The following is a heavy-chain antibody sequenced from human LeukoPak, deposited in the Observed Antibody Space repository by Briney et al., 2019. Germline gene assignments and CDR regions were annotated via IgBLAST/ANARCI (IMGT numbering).Heavy chain of an antibody. V-gene: IGHV4-39*01. D-gene: IGHD3-10*01. J-gene: IGHJ5*02. CDR3: ARLGKGNWFDP. CDR1: GGSISSSDYY. CDR2: IFHSGST. Sequence: SETLSLTCTVSGGSISSSDYYWGWIRQPPGKGLEWIGNIFHSGSTNYDPSLKSRVIISVDTSKNQFSLKLSSVTAADTAFYYCARLGKGNWFDPWGQGTLVTVSS.